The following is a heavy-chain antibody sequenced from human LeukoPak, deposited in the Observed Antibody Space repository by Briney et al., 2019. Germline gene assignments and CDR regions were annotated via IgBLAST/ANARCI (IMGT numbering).Heavy chain of an antibody. CDR2: INSEGSSV. D-gene: IGHD2-15*01. J-gene: IGHJ6*02. CDR3: ARAGWDLLPPYYYYGLDV. Sequence: PGGSLRLYCAASGFTFSGHWMHWVRQAPGKGLVWLSRINSEGSSVSYADSVKGRITISRDNAKNTLYLQMSSLREEDTAVYFCARAGWDLLPPYYYYGLDVWGQGTTVTVSS. CDR1: GFTFSGHW. V-gene: IGHV3-74*01.